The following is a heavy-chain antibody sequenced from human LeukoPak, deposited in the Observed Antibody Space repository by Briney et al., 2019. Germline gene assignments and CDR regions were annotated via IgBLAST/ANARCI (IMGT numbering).Heavy chain of an antibody. CDR3: TTGSLTPYTSAEDH. J-gene: IGHJ4*02. Sequence: GGSLRLSCAASGFTFSNAWMSWFRQAPGKGPEWVGRIKSKRAGGTANYAAPVKDRFTISRDDSKNMLYLQMNSLKTEDTAVYYCTTGSLTPYTSAEDHWGQGTLVTVSS. CDR1: GFTFSNAW. V-gene: IGHV3-15*01. D-gene: IGHD2-2*02. CDR2: IKSKRAGGTA.